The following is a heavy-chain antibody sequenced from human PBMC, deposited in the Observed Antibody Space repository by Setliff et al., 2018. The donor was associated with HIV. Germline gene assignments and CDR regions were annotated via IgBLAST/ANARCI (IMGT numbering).Heavy chain of an antibody. J-gene: IGHJ3*01. CDR3: ARLIETAYDGFDV. Sequence: GESLTISCEVFGFSLSTYEMNWVRQAPGKGLEWVSYMDTKGLIIYYADSVKGRFTVSRDNAKNSLYLQMNSLRVEDTAVYYCARLIETAYDGFDVWGQGTMVTVSS. CDR2: MDTKGLII. V-gene: IGHV3-48*03. D-gene: IGHD2-21*01. CDR1: GFSLSTYE.